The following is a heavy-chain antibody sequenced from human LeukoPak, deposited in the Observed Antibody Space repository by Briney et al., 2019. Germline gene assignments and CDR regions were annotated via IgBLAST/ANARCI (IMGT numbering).Heavy chain of an antibody. CDR2: FSGKGDTT. J-gene: IGHJ4*02. D-gene: IGHD3-22*01. Sequence: PGGSLRLSCAASGFTFSNYGMSWVRQAPGKGLEWVAGFSGKGDTTYYAESVRGRFTISRDTSKNTLFLQMNILRAEDTAVYYCARDPYYYDSSGYYPFDYRGQGTLVTVSS. CDR3: ARDPYYYDSSGYYPFDY. CDR1: GFTFSNYG. V-gene: IGHV3-23*01.